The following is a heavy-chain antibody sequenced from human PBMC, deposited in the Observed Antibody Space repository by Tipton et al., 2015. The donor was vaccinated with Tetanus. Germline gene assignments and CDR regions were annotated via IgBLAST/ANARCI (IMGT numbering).Heavy chain of an antibody. J-gene: IGHJ4*02. Sequence: LSLTCAASGFTFSSSWMQWVRQAPGKGLVWVSRINTDGSSTSYADSVRGRFTISRDNAKNTLYLQMNSLRAEDTAVYYCARDGPQVGATLDYWGQGTLVTVSS. CDR1: GFTFSSSW. V-gene: IGHV3-74*01. D-gene: IGHD1-26*01. CDR2: INTDGSST. CDR3: ARDGPQVGATLDY.